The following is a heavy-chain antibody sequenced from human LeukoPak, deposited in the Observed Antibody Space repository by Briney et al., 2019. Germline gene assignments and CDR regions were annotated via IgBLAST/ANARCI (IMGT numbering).Heavy chain of an antibody. CDR2: ISYSGST. V-gene: IGHV4-59*01. CDR3: ARGNWNYASFWFDP. D-gene: IGHD1-7*01. Sequence: PSETLSLTCTVSGGSISSYYWSWIRQPPGKRLEWIGYISYSGSTNYNPSLKSRVSISVETSKNQFSLKLSSVTAADTAVYYCARGNWNYASFWFDPWGQGTLVTVSS. CDR1: GGSISSYY. J-gene: IGHJ5*02.